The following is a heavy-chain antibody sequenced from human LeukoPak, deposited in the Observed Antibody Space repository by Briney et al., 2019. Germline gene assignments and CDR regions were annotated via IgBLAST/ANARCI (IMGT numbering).Heavy chain of an antibody. V-gene: IGHV4-39*07. CDR2: IYHSGST. J-gene: IGHJ4*02. CDR1: GGSISSSSYY. Sequence: PSETLSLTCTVSGGSISSSSYYWGWIRQPPGKGLEWIGSIYHSGSTYYNPSLKSRVTISVDTSKNQFSLKLSSVTAADTAVYYCARVVGSSWYYFDYWGQGTLVTVSS. D-gene: IGHD6-13*01. CDR3: ARVVGSSWYYFDY.